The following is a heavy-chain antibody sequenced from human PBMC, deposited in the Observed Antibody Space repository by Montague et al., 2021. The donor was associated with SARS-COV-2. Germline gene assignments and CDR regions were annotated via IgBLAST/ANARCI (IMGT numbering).Heavy chain of an antibody. D-gene: IGHD3-22*01. Sequence: SETLSLTCTVYGGSFSGYYWSWIRQPPGKGLEWIGEINHSGSTKYNPSLKSRVTISVDTSKNQFSLKLSSVTAADTAVYYCAGGTKRVFTYDYDSSGYASDYGGQGTLVTVSS. V-gene: IGHV4-34*01. CDR1: GGSFSGYY. CDR2: INHSGST. J-gene: IGHJ4*02. CDR3: AGGTKRVFTYDYDSSGYASDY.